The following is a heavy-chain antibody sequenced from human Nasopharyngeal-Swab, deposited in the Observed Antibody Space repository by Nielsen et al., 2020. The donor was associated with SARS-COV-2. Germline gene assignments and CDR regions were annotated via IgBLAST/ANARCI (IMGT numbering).Heavy chain of an antibody. CDR2: ISYDGSNK. Sequence: GESLKISCAASGFTFSSYAMHWVRQAPGKGLECVAVISYDGSNKYYADSVKGRLTISRDNSKNTLSLQMNSLRAEDTAVYYCASSPFDSSCYYYGLDNWGQGTLVTVSS. D-gene: IGHD3-22*01. CDR3: ASSPFDSSCYYYGLDN. V-gene: IGHV3-30-3*01. CDR1: GFTFSSYA. J-gene: IGHJ4*02.